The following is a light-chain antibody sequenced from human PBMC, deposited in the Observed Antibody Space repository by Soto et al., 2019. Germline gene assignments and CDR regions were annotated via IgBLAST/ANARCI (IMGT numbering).Light chain of an antibody. CDR3: QQRSNWPPRLT. V-gene: IGKV3-11*01. CDR1: QSVSSY. J-gene: IGKJ4*01. Sequence: EIVLTQSPATLSLSPGERATLSCRASQSVSSYLAWYQQKPGQAPRLLIYDASNRATGIPARFSGSGSRTDFTLTINSLEPEDFAVYYCQQRSNWPPRLTFGGGTKVEIK. CDR2: DAS.